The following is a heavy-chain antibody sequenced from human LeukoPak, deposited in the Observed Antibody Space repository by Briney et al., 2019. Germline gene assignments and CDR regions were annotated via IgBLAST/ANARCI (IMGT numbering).Heavy chain of an antibody. D-gene: IGHD1-26*01. V-gene: IGHV3-23*01. J-gene: IGHJ4*02. CDR2: ISGSGGST. CDR1: GFTFSSYA. Sequence: GGSLRLSCAASGFTFSSYAMSWVRQAPGKGLEWVSAISGSGGSTYYADSVKGRFTISRDNSKNTLYLQMNSLRAEDTAVYYCADALLSGSYLNWGQGTLVTVSS. CDR3: ADALLSGSYLN.